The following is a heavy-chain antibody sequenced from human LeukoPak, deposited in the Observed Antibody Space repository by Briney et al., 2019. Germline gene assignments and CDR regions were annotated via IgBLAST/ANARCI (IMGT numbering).Heavy chain of an antibody. J-gene: IGHJ6*03. CDR1: GGSISSYY. V-gene: IGHV4-59*01. CDR2: IYYSGST. CDR3: ERDRGVVVAEYYMDV. Sequence: PSETLSLTCTVSGGSISSYYWSWIRQPPGKGLEWIGYIYYSGSTNYNPSLKSRVTISVDTSKNQFSLKLSSVTAADTAVYYCERDRGVVVAEYYMDVWGKGSTVTVSS. D-gene: IGHD2-15*01.